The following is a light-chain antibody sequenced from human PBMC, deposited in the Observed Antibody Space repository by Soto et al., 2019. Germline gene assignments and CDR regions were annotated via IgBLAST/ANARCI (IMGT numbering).Light chain of an antibody. CDR1: QSINSW. CDR3: QQYSSYST. Sequence: DIQMTHSPSTLSASVGDRVTITCRASQSINSWLAWYQQKPGKVPKLLIYKASSLESGVPSRFSGSGSGTEFTLTISSLQPDDFATYYCQQYSSYSTFGQGTKVDIK. V-gene: IGKV1-5*03. CDR2: KAS. J-gene: IGKJ1*01.